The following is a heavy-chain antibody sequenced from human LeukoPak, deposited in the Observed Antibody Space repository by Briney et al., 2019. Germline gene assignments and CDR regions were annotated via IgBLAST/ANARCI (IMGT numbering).Heavy chain of an antibody. Sequence: GRSLRLSCAASGFTFDDYAMHWVRQAPGKGLEWVSVISGSSGSTYYADSVKGRFTISRDNSKNTLYLQMNSLRAEDTAVYYCAKPEAPITIFGVVILHFDYWGQGTLVTVSS. J-gene: IGHJ4*02. CDR1: GFTFDDYA. CDR3: AKPEAPITIFGVVILHFDY. CDR2: ISGSSGST. D-gene: IGHD3-3*01. V-gene: IGHV3-23*01.